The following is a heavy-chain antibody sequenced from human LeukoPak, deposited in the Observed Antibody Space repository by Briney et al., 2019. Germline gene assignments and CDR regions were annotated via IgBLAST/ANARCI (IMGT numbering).Heavy chain of an antibody. CDR3: AGVAMVRGVKPLIDY. Sequence: GGSLRLSCAASGFTFDDYSMNWVRQAPGKGLEWVSSISSSSSYIYYADSVKGRFTISRDNAKNSLYLQMNSLRAEDTAVYYCAGVAMVRGVKPLIDYWGQGTLVTVSS. D-gene: IGHD3-10*01. V-gene: IGHV3-21*01. CDR2: ISSSSSYI. CDR1: GFTFDDYS. J-gene: IGHJ4*02.